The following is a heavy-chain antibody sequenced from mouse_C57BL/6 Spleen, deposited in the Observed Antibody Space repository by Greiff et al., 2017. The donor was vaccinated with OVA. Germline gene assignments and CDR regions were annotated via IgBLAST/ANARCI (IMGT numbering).Heavy chain of an antibody. J-gene: IGHJ3*01. CDR3: ARSGPYGNYGAY. CDR2: INPNNGGT. V-gene: IGHV1-18*01. CDR1: GYTFTDYN. Sequence: EVQLQESGPELVKPGASVKIPCKASGYTFTDYNMDWVKQSHGKSLEWIGDINPNNGGTIYNQKFKGKATLTVDKSSSTAYMELRSLTSEDTAVYYCARSGPYGNYGAYWGQGTLVTVSA. D-gene: IGHD2-1*01.